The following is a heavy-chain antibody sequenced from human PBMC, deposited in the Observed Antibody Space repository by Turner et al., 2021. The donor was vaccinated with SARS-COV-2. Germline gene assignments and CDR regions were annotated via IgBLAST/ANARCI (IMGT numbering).Heavy chain of an antibody. D-gene: IGHD2-21*02. J-gene: IGHJ1*01. CDR3: ARDGGDPPRYFQH. Sequence: QLQLQESGPGLVKPSETLSLTCTVSGGSISSSSYFWGWIRQPPGKGLEWIGSSYYSESTYYKPSLKSRVTISVDTSKNQFSLKMRSVTAADTAVYYCARDGGDPPRYFQHWGQGTLVTVSS. CDR2: SYYSEST. CDR1: GGSISSSSYF. V-gene: IGHV4-39*02.